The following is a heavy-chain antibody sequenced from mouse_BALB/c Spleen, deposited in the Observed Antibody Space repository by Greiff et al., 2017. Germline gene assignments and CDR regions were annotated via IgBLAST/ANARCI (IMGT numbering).Heavy chain of an antibody. J-gene: IGHJ2*01. Sequence: QVQLQQPGAELVRPGASVKLSCKASGYTFTSYWINWVKQRPGQGLEWIGNIYPSDSYTNYNQKFKDKATLTVDKSSSTAYMHLSSPTSEDSAVYYCTRHSLLRYFDYWGQGTTLTVSS. V-gene: IGHV1-69*02. D-gene: IGHD1-2*01. CDR3: TRHSLLRYFDY. CDR1: GYTFTSYW. CDR2: IYPSDSYT.